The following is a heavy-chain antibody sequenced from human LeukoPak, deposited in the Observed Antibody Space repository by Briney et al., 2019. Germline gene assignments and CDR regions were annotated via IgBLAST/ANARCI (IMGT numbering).Heavy chain of an antibody. J-gene: IGHJ4*02. D-gene: IGHD3-10*01. Sequence: PGGSLRLACAASGFTFSSYSMNWVRQAPGKGLEWVSSIISSSSYIYYGDSVKGRFTIARDNAKNSLYLQMNSLRAEDTAVYYCARDSGGLLWFGELADYWGQGTLVTVSS. CDR2: IISSSSYI. CDR3: ARDSGGLLWFGELADY. CDR1: GFTFSSYS. V-gene: IGHV3-21*01.